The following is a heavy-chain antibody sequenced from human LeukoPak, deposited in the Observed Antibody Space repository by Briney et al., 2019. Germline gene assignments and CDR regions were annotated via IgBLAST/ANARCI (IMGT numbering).Heavy chain of an antibody. CDR2: ISGSGGST. J-gene: IGHJ4*02. CDR1: GFTFSSYA. V-gene: IGHV3-23*01. Sequence: GGSLRLSCAASGFTFSSYAMSWVRQAPGKGLEWVSAISGSGGSTYYADSVKGRFTISRDNSKNTLYLQMNTLRDEDTAVYYCARGPRYSFYWGQGTLVSVSS. CDR3: ARGPRYSFY. D-gene: IGHD6-13*01.